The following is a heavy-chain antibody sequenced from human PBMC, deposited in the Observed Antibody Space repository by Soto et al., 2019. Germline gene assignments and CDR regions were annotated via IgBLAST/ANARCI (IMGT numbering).Heavy chain of an antibody. CDR1: GGSISSSSYY. V-gene: IGHV4-39*01. CDR2: IYYSGST. J-gene: IGHJ6*02. CDR3: ALYYYYGMYV. Sequence: SETLSLTCTVSGGSISSSSYYWGWIRQPPGKGLEWIGSIYYSGSTYYNPSLKSRVTISVDTSKNQFSLKLSSVTAADTAVYYCALYYYYGMYVWGQGTTVTVSS.